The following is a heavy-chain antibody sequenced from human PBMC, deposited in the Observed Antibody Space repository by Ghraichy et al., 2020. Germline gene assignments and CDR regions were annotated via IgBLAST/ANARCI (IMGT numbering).Heavy chain of an antibody. Sequence: GGSLRLSCAASGFTFRTYAMNWVRQAPGKGLEWVSAITDNGGTTYDAESVKGRFTISRDNSKNTLFLQMTSLRGEDTAVYYCAKFARDWPNEYLQHWGQGALVTVSS. V-gene: IGHV3-23*01. CDR2: ITDNGGTT. J-gene: IGHJ1*01. CDR1: GFTFRTYA. D-gene: IGHD3/OR15-3a*01. CDR3: AKFARDWPNEYLQH.